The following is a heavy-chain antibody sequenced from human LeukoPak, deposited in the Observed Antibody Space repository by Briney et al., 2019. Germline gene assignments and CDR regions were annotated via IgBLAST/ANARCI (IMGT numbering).Heavy chain of an antibody. V-gene: IGHV3-23*01. J-gene: IGHJ4*02. CDR2: ITGGGSGI. D-gene: IGHD3-9*01. CDR1: GFTFSKYA. Sequence: GASLILSCAASGFTFSKYAMSWVRQAPGKGLEWVSAITGGGSGIYYADSMKSRFTISRDNSKNTLYLQINSLRAEDTAVYYCAKWGDYDVLTGYYVSDYWGQGTLVTVSS. CDR3: AKWGDYDVLTGYYVSDY.